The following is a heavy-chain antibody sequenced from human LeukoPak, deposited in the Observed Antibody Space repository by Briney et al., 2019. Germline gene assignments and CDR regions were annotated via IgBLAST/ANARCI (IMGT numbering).Heavy chain of an antibody. CDR3: ARGRGLDFSSGSYLNWFDP. D-gene: IGHD1-26*01. J-gene: IGHJ5*02. CDR1: GYTFTSYD. CDR2: INRNSGNT. V-gene: IGHV1-8*01. Sequence: ASVRLSCEASGYTFTSYDINWVRQATGQGLEWMGWINRNSGNTGYAQKLQGGVTMTRNTSISTAYMELSSLRSEDTAVYYCARGRGLDFSSGSYLNWFDPWGQGTLVTVSS.